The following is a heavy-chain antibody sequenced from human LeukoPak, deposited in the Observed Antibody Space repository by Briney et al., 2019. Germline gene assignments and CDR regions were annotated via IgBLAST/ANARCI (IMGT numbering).Heavy chain of an antibody. D-gene: IGHD1-7*01. J-gene: IGHJ4*02. CDR3: AKAPNFGGYYFDY. CDR1: GFTFSSYG. V-gene: IGHV3-30*18. Sequence: GGSLRLSCAASGFTFSSYGMHWVRQAPGKGLEWVAVISYDGSNKYYADSVKGRFTISRDNSKNTLYLQMNSLRAEDTAVYYCAKAPNFGGYYFDYWGQGTLVTVSS. CDR2: ISYDGSNK.